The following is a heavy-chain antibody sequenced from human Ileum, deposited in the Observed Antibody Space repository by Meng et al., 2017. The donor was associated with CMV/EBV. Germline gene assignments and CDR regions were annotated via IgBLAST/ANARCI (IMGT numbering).Heavy chain of an antibody. CDR3: AAYHGSATFHYNGIDY. D-gene: IGHD3-10*01. CDR2: IYYSGST. Sequence: GSLRLSCSVPGGYISSSNYYWGWIRQAPGKGLEFIGSIYYSGSTYYNAALNSRVTISVDMSKSQFSLKLTSVTAADTAVYYCAAYHGSATFHYNGIDYWGQGTLVTVSS. CDR1: GGYISSSNYY. J-gene: IGHJ4*02. V-gene: IGHV4-39*07.